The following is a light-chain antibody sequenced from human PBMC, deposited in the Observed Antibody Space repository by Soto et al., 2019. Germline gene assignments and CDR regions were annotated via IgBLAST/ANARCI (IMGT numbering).Light chain of an antibody. CDR1: QSLLHSNGYNY. J-gene: IGKJ2*01. CDR3: MQALANLYS. CDR2: LGS. V-gene: IGKV2-28*01. Sequence: DIVMTQSPLSLPVTPGEPASISCRSSQSLLHSNGYNYLDWYLQKPGQSPQLLIYLGSNRASGVPDRFSGSGSGTDFTLKISRVEAEDVGVYYCMQALANLYSFGQGTQLEIK.